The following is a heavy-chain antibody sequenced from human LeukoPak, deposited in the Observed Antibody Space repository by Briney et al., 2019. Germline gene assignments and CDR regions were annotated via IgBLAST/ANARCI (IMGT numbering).Heavy chain of an antibody. CDR2: ISYDGSNK. J-gene: IGHJ6*02. Sequence: GGSLRLSCAASGFTFSGYAMHWVRQAPGKGLEWVAVISYDGSNKYYADSVKGRFTISRDNSKNTLYLQMNSLRAEDTAVYYCAREYCSGGSCFNYYYYYGMDVWGQGTTVTVSS. CDR3: AREYCSGGSCFNYYYYYGMDV. CDR1: GFTFSGYA. D-gene: IGHD2-15*01. V-gene: IGHV3-30-3*01.